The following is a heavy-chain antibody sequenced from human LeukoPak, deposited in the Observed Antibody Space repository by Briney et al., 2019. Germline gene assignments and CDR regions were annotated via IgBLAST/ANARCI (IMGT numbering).Heavy chain of an antibody. D-gene: IGHD3-10*01. Sequence: PGGSLRLSCAASGFTFSDYYMSWIRQAPGKGLEWVSYISSSGSTIYYADSVKGRFTISRDNAKNSLYLQMNSLRAEDTAVYYCARAGVLLWFGEGKNAFDIWGQGTMVTVSS. CDR3: ARAGVLLWFGEGKNAFDI. CDR2: ISSSGSTI. V-gene: IGHV3-11*01. CDR1: GFTFSDYY. J-gene: IGHJ3*02.